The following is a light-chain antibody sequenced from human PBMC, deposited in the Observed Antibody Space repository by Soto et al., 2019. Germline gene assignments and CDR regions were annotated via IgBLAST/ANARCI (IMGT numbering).Light chain of an antibody. CDR2: AAS. J-gene: IGKJ5*01. CDR3: QQSYSNSIT. V-gene: IGKV1-39*01. CDR1: QSISSH. Sequence: DIQMTQSPSSLSASIGDRITITCRASQSISSHLYWFQQKPAQAPKLLIYAASSLQSGVPSRFSGSGSGTDFTLTISSLQPEDFATYYCQQSYSNSITFGQGTRREIK.